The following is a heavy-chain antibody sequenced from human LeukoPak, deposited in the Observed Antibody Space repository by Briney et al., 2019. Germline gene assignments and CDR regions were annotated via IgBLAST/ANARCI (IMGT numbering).Heavy chain of an antibody. J-gene: IGHJ6*03. CDR3: AKITGGYSSSWSYYYYMDV. CDR1: GFTFSSYG. D-gene: IGHD6-13*01. V-gene: IGHV3-30*02. CDR2: IRYDGSNK. Sequence: GGSLRLSCAASGFTFSSYGMHWVRQAPGKGLEWVAFIRYDGSNKYYADSVKGRFTISRDNSKNTLYLQMNSLRAEDTVVYYCAKITGGYSSSWSYYYYMDVWGKGTTVTVSS.